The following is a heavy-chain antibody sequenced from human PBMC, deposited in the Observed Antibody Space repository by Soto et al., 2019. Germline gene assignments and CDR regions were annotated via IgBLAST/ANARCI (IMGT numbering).Heavy chain of an antibody. Sequence: SETLSLTCAVSGDSISRGGYSWTWIRQPPGKALEWIGNIYDSGSTSYNPSLKSRVTMSVDTSKNQFSLRLTSVAAADTAVYFCARGSSSYYDYGMDVWGQGTTVTVSS. CDR1: GDSISRGGYS. J-gene: IGHJ6*02. D-gene: IGHD6-6*01. CDR3: ARGSSSYYDYGMDV. V-gene: IGHV4-30-2*01. CDR2: IYDSGST.